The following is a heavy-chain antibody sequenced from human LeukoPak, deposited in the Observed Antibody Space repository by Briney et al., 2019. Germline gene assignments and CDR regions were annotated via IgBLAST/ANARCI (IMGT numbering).Heavy chain of an antibody. D-gene: IGHD3-22*01. Sequence: GESLKISCKASEYSFTSYWIGWVRQMPGKGLEWIGIIYPGDSNTRYSPSFQGQVTISADKSISTAYLQWSSLKASDTAMYYCATASDSSAYSTFDVWGQGTMVTVSS. CDR3: ATASDSSAYSTFDV. J-gene: IGHJ3*01. V-gene: IGHV5-51*01. CDR1: EYSFTSYW. CDR2: IYPGDSNT.